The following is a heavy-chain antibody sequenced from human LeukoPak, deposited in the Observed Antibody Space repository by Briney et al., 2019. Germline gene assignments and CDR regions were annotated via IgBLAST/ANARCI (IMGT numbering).Heavy chain of an antibody. Sequence: GGSLRLSCAASGFTFSSYAMSWVRQAPGKGLGWVSAISGSGGSTYYADSVKGRFTISRDNSKNTLYLQMNSLRAEDTAVYYCAKAFSYDSSGYQGPFDYWGQGTLVTVSS. CDR2: ISGSGGST. CDR3: AKAFSYDSSGYQGPFDY. V-gene: IGHV3-23*01. D-gene: IGHD3-22*01. CDR1: GFTFSSYA. J-gene: IGHJ4*02.